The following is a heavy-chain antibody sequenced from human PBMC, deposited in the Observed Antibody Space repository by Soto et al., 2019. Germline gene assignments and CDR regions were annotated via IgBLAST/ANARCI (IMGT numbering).Heavy chain of an antibody. D-gene: IGHD6-13*01. V-gene: IGHV3-23*01. CDR2: ITSSGSNT. CDR3: AKEQGRVAAALDY. Sequence: EVQLLESGGDLVQRGGSLRLSCAASGFTFSGYGMSWVRHAPGKGLEWVSSITSSGSNTYYVDSVKGRFTISRDNSKNTLYLQMNSLTVEDTAVYYCAKEQGRVAAALDYWGQGTLVTVSS. CDR1: GFTFSGYG. J-gene: IGHJ4*02.